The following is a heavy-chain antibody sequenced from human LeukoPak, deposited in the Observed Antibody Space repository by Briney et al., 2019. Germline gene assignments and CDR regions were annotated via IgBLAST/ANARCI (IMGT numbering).Heavy chain of an antibody. Sequence: ASVKVSCKVSGYTLTELSMHWVRQAPGKGLEWMGGFDPEDGETIYAQKFQGRVTMTEDTSTDTAYMELRSLRSDDTAVYYCARDISGDYELGPFDYWGQGTLVTVSS. V-gene: IGHV1-24*01. D-gene: IGHD3-22*01. J-gene: IGHJ4*02. CDR1: GYTLTELS. CDR2: FDPEDGET. CDR3: ARDISGDYELGPFDY.